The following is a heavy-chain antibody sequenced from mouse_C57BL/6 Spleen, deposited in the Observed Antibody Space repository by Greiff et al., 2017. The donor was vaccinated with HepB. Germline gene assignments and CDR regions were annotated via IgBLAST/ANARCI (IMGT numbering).Heavy chain of an antibody. J-gene: IGHJ2*01. D-gene: IGHD1-1*02. CDR3: ARKGWGFDY. CDR2: LYPGDGDT. CDR1: GYAFSSSW. V-gene: IGHV1-82*01. Sequence: QVQLQQSGPELVKPGASVKISCKASGYAFSSSWMNWVKQRPGKGLEWIGRLYPGDGDTNYNGKFKGKATLTADKSSSTAYMQLSSLPSEDSAVYFCARKGWGFDYWGQGTTLTVSS.